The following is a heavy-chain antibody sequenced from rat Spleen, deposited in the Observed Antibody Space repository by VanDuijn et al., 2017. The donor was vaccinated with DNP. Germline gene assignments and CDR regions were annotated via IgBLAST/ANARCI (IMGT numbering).Heavy chain of an antibody. CDR2: ISYDGSST. Sequence: EVQLVKSGGGLVQPGRSLKLSCVASGFTFSDYYMAWVRQAPTKGLEWVATISYDGSSTYYRDSVKGRFTISRDNAKGTLYLQMDSLKSEDTATYYCARWYNSGYYFDYWGQGVMVTVSS. CDR1: GFTFSDYY. D-gene: IGHD4-3*01. CDR3: ARWYNSGYYFDY. V-gene: IGHV5-7*01. J-gene: IGHJ2*01.